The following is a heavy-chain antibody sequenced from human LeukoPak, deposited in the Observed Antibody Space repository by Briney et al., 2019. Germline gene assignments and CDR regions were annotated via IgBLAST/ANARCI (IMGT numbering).Heavy chain of an antibody. V-gene: IGHV3-74*01. CDR1: GFTFSSYW. Sequence: GGSLRLSCAASGFTFSSYWMHWVRQAPGKGLVWVSRINSDGSSTSYADSVKGRFTISRDNAKNTLYLQMNSLRAEDTAVYYCARDGTIKWELLSTDAFDIWGQGTMVTVSS. D-gene: IGHD1-26*01. J-gene: IGHJ3*02. CDR2: INSDGSST. CDR3: ARDGTIKWELLSTDAFDI.